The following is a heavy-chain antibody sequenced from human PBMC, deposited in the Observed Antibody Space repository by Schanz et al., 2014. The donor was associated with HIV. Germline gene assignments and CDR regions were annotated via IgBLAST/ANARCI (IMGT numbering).Heavy chain of an antibody. CDR1: GFTFSSYA. CDR3: AKAKSPWTFYYYGMDV. V-gene: IGHV3-9*01. Sequence: EVQLLESGGGLVQPGGSLRLSCAASGFTFSSYAMSWVRQAPGKGLEWVSGISWNSGSIGYADSVKGRFTISRDNAKNSLYLQMNSLRAEDTALYYCAKAKSPWTFYYYGMDVWGQGTTVTVSS. CDR2: ISWNSGSI. J-gene: IGHJ6*02.